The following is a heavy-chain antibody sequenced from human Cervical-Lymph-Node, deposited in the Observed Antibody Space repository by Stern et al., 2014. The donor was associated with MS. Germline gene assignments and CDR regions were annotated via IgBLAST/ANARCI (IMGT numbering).Heavy chain of an antibody. CDR2: ISAYNGNT. CDR3: ARDGVGNDDAFDI. J-gene: IGHJ3*02. D-gene: IGHD1-26*01. V-gene: IGHV1-18*01. CDR1: GYTFTSYG. Sequence: QVQLVQSGAEVEKPGASVKVSCKASGYTFTSYGISWVRQAPGQGLEWMGWISAYNGNTRYAQKFRGRVTLTTDTYTSTAYMELRSLISDDTAVYYCARDGVGNDDAFDIWGQGTLVTVSS.